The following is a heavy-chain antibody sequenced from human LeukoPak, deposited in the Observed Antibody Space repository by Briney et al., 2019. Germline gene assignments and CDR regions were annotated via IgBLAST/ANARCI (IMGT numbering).Heavy chain of an antibody. J-gene: IGHJ4*02. CDR1: GFTFSSYA. D-gene: IGHD2-21*01. CDR3: ARDTSISMLDY. CDR2: ISYDGSNK. Sequence: RSLRLSCAASGFTFSSYAMHWVRQAPGKGLEWVAVISYDGSNKYYADSVKGRFTISRDNSKNTLYLQMNSLRAEDTAVYYCARDTSISMLDYWGQGTLVTVSS. V-gene: IGHV3-30*04.